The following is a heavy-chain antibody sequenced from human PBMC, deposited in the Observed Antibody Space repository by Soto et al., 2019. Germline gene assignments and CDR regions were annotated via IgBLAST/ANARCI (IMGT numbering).Heavy chain of an antibody. CDR3: ARGLYRRGTYYAFDN. D-gene: IGHD1-26*01. CDR2: ISAYNGNT. Sequence: QVPLVQSGPEVKKPGAPVKVSCKTSGYTPTNYDIAWVRQAPGQGLEYMGWISAYNGNTNYARKLQDRVTLTTDTSTRTAYMELRSLQSDDTAIYYCARGLYRRGTYYAFDNWGQGTLVTVSS. V-gene: IGHV1-18*01. J-gene: IGHJ4*02. CDR1: GYTPTNYD.